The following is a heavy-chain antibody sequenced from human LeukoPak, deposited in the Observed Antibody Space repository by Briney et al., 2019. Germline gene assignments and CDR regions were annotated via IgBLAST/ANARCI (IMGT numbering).Heavy chain of an antibody. CDR3: ARGVRFGESSRAPEIRFDY. D-gene: IGHD3-10*01. CDR2: INPNSGYT. J-gene: IGHJ4*02. V-gene: IGHV1-8*02. CDR1: GYTFTSYA. Sequence: GASVKVSCKASGYTFTSYAMHWVRQAPGQRLEWMGWINPNSGYTDYAQNFQGRVTMTRNTSISTAYMELSSLRSEDTAVYYCARGVRFGESSRAPEIRFDYWGQGTLVTVSS.